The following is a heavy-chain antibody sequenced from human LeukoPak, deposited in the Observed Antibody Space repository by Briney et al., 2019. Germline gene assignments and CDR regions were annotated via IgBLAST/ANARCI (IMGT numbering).Heavy chain of an antibody. CDR1: GFTFSHAW. Sequence: GGSLRLSCAASGFTFSHAWMSWVRQAPGKGLEWVGRLKSKADGGTTDYAAPVKGRFTISRDDSKKMLYLQMNSLKAEDTAVYYCTTASLWTYACDIWGQGTMVTVSS. V-gene: IGHV3-15*01. J-gene: IGHJ3*02. CDR3: TTASLWTYACDI. D-gene: IGHD1-1*01. CDR2: LKSKADGGTT.